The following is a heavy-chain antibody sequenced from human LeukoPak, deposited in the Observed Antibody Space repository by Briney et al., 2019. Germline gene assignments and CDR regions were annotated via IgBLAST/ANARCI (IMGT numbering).Heavy chain of an antibody. CDR1: GFTFSSYA. V-gene: IGHV3-23*01. J-gene: IGHJ1*01. CDR3: AKDPRYSGSYGYFQH. CDR2: ISGSGGST. Sequence: PGGSLSLSCAASGFTFSSYAMSWVRQAPGKGLEWVSAISGSGGSTYYADSVKGRFTISRDNSKNTLYLQMNSLRAEDTAVYYCAKDPRYSGSYGYFQHWGQGTLVTVSS. D-gene: IGHD1-26*01.